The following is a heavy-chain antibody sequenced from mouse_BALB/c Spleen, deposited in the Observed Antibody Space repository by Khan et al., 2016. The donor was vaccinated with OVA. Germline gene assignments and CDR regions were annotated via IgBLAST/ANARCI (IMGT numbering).Heavy chain of an antibody. CDR2: INPTSGYT. CDR1: GYTFTTYW. CDR3: TRDRIDY. V-gene: IGHV1-7*01. Sequence: QVQLQQSGAELAKPGASVKMSCKASGYTFTTYWMHWVKQRPGQGLEWIGYINPTSGYTDYNEKFKDRAKLSAEKSSRTAYMQLSSRTSEDSAVYYCTRDRIDYWGQGTTLTVSS. J-gene: IGHJ2*01.